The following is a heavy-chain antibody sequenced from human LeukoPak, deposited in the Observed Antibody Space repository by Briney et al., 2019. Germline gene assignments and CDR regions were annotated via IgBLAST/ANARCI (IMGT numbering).Heavy chain of an antibody. CDR2: IGISSGNT. D-gene: IGHD1-1*01. CDR1: GFTFSDYS. J-gene: IGHJ4*02. CDR3: ARDHNYAFDN. Sequence: GGSLRLSCAASGFTFSDYSMNWVRQAPGKGLEWISYIGISSGNTKYADSVKGRFTISGDSAKSSLYLQMNSLRVEDMAVYYCARDHNYAFDNWGQGTLVTVSS. V-gene: IGHV3-48*04.